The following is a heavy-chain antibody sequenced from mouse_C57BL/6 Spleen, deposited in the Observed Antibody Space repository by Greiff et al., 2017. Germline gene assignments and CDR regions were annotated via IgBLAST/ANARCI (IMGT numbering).Heavy chain of an antibody. Sequence: QVQLKQSGAELVKPGASVKISCKASGYAFSSYWMNWVKQRPGKGLEWIGQIYPGAGDTNYNGKFKGKATLTADKSSSTAYMQLSSLTSEDSAVYFCAYYYGSSDYAMDYWGQGTSVTVSS. J-gene: IGHJ4*01. CDR1: GYAFSSYW. V-gene: IGHV1-80*01. CDR2: IYPGAGDT. CDR3: AYYYGSSDYAMDY. D-gene: IGHD1-1*01.